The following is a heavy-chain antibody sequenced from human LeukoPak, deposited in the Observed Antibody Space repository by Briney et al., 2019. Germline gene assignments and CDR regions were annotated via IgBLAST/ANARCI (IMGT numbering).Heavy chain of an antibody. J-gene: IGHJ4*02. CDR2: IIPMFGTA. CDR1: GGTFSSFS. V-gene: IGHV1-69*13. Sequence: SVKVSCKASGGTFSSFSITWVRQAPGQGLEWMGGIIPMFGTAKYAQKFQGRVTINADESTSTAYMELSSLRSEDTAVYYCARSLTVRGVIPPLRYWGQGTLVTVSS. CDR3: ARSLTVRGVIPPLRY. D-gene: IGHD3-10*01.